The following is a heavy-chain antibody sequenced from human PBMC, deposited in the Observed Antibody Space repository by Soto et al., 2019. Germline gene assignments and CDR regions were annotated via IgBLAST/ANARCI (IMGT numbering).Heavy chain of an antibody. CDR1: GYTFTSYG. V-gene: IGHV1-18*01. CDR2: ISAYNGNT. D-gene: IGHD2-2*01. CDR3: ARDRPYCSSTSCRVILPMDV. J-gene: IGHJ6*03. Sequence: QVQLVQSGAEVKKPGASVKVSCKASGYTFTSYGISWVRQAPGQGLEWMGWISAYNGNTNYAQKLHGRVTMTTDTSTSTAYMELRSLRSDDTAVYYCARDRPYCSSTSCRVILPMDVWGKGTTVTVSS.